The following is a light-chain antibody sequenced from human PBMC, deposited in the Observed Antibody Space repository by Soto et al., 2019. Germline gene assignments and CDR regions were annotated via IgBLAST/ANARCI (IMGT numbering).Light chain of an antibody. CDR2: SND. J-gene: IGLJ2*01. V-gene: IGLV1-44*01. CDR1: SSNIGSNT. Sequence: QLVLTQPPSASGTPGQRVTISCSGSSSNIGSNTVNWYQQLPGTAPKLLIPSNDQRPSGVPDRFSGSKSGTSASLAISGLQSEDEADYYCAAWDDSLDGVVFGGGTKLTVL. CDR3: AAWDDSLDGVV.